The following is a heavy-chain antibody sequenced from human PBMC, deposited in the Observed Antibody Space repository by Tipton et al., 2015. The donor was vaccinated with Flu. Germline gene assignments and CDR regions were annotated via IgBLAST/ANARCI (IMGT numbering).Heavy chain of an antibody. J-gene: IGHJ6*02. V-gene: IGHV1-2*06. CDR2: INPNSGGT. D-gene: IGHD1-20*01. CDR1: GYTFTGYY. Sequence: QLVQSGPEVKKPGASVKVSCKASGYTFTGYYMHWVGQAPGQGLEWMGRINPNSGGTNYAQKFQGRVTMTRDTSISTAYMELSRLRSDDTAVYYCAKALNNWNPRCGMNVWGQGTTFTVAS. CDR3: AKALNNWNPRCGMNV.